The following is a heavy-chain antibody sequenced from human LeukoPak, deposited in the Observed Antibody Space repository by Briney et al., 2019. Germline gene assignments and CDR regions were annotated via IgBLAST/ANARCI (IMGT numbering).Heavy chain of an antibody. CDR3: AGGSSWYRGIDY. D-gene: IGHD6-13*01. V-gene: IGHV3-64*01. CDR2: ISTNGGST. J-gene: IGHJ4*02. Sequence: GGSLRLSCSASGFTFSSYPMYWVRQAPGKGLEYVSAISTNGGSTYYANSVKGRFTISRDNSKNTLYLQMGSLRAEDMAVYYCAGGSSWYRGIDYWGQGTLVTVSS. CDR1: GFTFSSYP.